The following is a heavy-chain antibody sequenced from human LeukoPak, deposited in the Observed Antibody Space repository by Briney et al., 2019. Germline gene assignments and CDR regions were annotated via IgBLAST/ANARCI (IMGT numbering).Heavy chain of an antibody. Sequence: GGSLRLSCAASGFTFSTYNMIWLRQAPGKGLEWLSYISSSSSTILYADSVKGRFTISRDNAKNSLYLQMNSLRAEDTAVYYCARDIYYYDSSGYYFPGGSDYWGQGTLVTVSS. CDR3: ARDIYYYDSSGYYFPGGSDY. CDR1: GFTFSTYN. V-gene: IGHV3-48*04. CDR2: ISSSSSTI. D-gene: IGHD3-22*01. J-gene: IGHJ4*02.